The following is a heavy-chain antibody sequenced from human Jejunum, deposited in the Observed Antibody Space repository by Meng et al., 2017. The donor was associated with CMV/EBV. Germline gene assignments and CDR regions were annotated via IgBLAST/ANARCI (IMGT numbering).Heavy chain of an antibody. V-gene: IGHV3-30*04. D-gene: IGHD4-17*01. J-gene: IGHJ4*02. Sequence: CAAYGFTFNRYAMHWVSQAPGKGLEWVAVTLNDGSNKYYADSVKGRFTISRDNSKNTLYLQMNSLRVEDTAMYYCARDLGDYGNYWGQGTLVTVSS. CDR3: ARDLGDYGNY. CDR2: TLNDGSNK. CDR1: GFTFNRYA.